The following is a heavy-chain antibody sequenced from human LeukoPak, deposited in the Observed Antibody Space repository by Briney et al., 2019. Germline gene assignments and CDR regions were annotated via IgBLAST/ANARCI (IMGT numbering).Heavy chain of an antibody. V-gene: IGHV4-61*02. CDR2: IYTSRST. D-gene: IGHD4-23*01. J-gene: IGHJ6*03. CDR3: ARDGLYDYGGIGDYYYYYMDV. Sequence: SETLSLTCTVSGGSISSGSYYWSWIRQPTGKGLEWIGRIYTSRSTNYNPSLKSRVTISVDTSKNQFSLKLSSVTAADTAVYYCARDGLYDYGGIGDYYYYYMDVWGKGTTVTVSS. CDR1: GGSISSGSYY.